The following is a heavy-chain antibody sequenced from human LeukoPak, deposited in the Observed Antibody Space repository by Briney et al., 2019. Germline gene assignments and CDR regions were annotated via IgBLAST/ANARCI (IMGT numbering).Heavy chain of an antibody. CDR1: EFSVGSNY. Sequence: GGSLRLSCAASEFSVGSNYMTWVRQAPGKGLEWVSLIYSGGSTYYADSVKGRFTISRDNSKNTLYLQMNSLRVEDTAVYYCARRAGEYSHPYDYWGQGTLVTVSS. D-gene: IGHD4-17*01. V-gene: IGHV3-66*04. CDR2: IYSGGST. CDR3: ARRAGEYSHPYDY. J-gene: IGHJ4*02.